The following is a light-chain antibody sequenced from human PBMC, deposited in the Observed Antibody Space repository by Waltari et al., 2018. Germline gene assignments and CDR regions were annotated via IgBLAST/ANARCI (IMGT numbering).Light chain of an antibody. CDR2: RHN. CDR3: AAWDFRVELWV. V-gene: IGLV1-44*01. Sequence: QSVLTQPPSASGTPGQKITISCSGARSNVGGNPVNWYRPLPGSAPKLLIFRHNQRPTGVPDRFSGSKSGTSASLAISGLQSEDEADYYCAAWDFRVELWVFGGGTKLTVL. J-gene: IGLJ3*02. CDR1: RSNVGGNP.